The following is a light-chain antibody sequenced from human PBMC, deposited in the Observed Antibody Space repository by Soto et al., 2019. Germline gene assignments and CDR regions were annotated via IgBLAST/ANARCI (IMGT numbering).Light chain of an antibody. CDR3: SSYAGSNNYV. V-gene: IGLV2-8*01. CDR2: EVS. Sequence: QSVLTQPPSASGSPGQSLTISCTGTSSDVGAYNYVSWYQQHPGKAPKLMIYEVSERPSGVPDRFSGSKSGNTASLTVSGLLAEDEADYYCSSYAGSNNYVFGTGTKVT. J-gene: IGLJ1*01. CDR1: SSDVGAYNY.